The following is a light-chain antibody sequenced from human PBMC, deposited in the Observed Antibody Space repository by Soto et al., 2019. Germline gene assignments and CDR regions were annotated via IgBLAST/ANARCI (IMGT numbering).Light chain of an antibody. CDR3: SSYAGSSNWV. V-gene: IGLV2-8*01. J-gene: IGLJ3*02. CDR1: SSDVGGYNY. CDR2: EVN. Sequence: QSALTQPPSASGSPGQSVAISCTGTSSDVGGYNYVSWYQQHPGKAPKLMIYEVNKRPSGVPDRFSGSKSGNTAFLTVSGLQADDEAVYYCSSYAGSSNWVFGGGTKLTVL.